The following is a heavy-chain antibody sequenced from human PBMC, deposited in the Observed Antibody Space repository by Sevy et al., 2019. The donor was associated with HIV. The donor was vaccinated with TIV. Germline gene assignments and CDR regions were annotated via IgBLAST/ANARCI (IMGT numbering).Heavy chain of an antibody. CDR3: AKDSSRFFDWSYGVDV. CDR2: ISWDSGRI. D-gene: IGHD3-9*01. Sequence: GGSLRLSCAASGFTFDDYAMHWVRQAPGTGLEWVSGISWDSGRIDYAYSVKGRFTISRDNAKNSLYLQMSSLRADDTALYYCAKDSSRFFDWSYGVDVWGQGTTVTVSS. CDR1: GFTFDDYA. V-gene: IGHV3-9*01. J-gene: IGHJ6*02.